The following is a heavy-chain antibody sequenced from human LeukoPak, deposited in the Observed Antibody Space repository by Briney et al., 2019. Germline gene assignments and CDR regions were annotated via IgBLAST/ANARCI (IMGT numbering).Heavy chain of an antibody. D-gene: IGHD6-6*01. J-gene: IGHJ5*02. CDR1: GGTFSSYA. CDR3: ARGMGQLAVNWFDP. CDR2: IVPIFGTA. Sequence: SVKVSCKASGGTFSSYAISWVRQAPGQGLEWMGGIVPIFGTANYAQKFQGRVTITTDESTSTAYMELSSLRSEDTAVYYCARGMGQLAVNWFDPWGQGTLVTVSS. V-gene: IGHV1-69*05.